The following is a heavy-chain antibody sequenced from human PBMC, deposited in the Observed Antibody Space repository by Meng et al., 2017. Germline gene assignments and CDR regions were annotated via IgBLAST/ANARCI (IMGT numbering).Heavy chain of an antibody. CDR2: IWYDGSNK. Sequence: GESLKISCAASGFTFSSYGMHWVRQAPGKGLEWVAVIWYDGSNKYYADSVKGRFTISRDNFKNTLYLQMNSLRAEDTAVYYCARDSNRWGALKYWGQGTLVTVSS. D-gene: IGHD3-16*01. J-gene: IGHJ4*02. CDR3: ARDSNRWGALKY. CDR1: GFTFSSYG. V-gene: IGHV3-33*01.